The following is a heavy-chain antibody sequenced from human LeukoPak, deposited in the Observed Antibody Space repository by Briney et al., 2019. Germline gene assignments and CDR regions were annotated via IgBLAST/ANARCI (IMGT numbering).Heavy chain of an antibody. CDR3: AKDGSGSYYFDY. V-gene: IGHV3-23*01. D-gene: IGHD1-26*01. J-gene: IGHJ4*02. CDR2: NSGSGGST. CDR1: GFTFSSYA. Sequence: GSLRLSCAASGFTFSSYAMSWVRQAPGKGLEWVSANSGSGGSTYYADSVKGRFTISRDNSKNTLYLQMNSLRAEDTAVYYCAKDGSGSYYFDYWGQGTLVTVSS.